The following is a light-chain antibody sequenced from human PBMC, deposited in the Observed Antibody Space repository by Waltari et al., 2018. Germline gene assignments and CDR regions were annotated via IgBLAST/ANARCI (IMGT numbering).Light chain of an antibody. J-gene: IGLJ1*01. Sequence: QSALTQPASVSGSPGQSITISCSGTKRDIGTYDLVSWYQHHPGKAPKVIIYQDNKRPSGVSNRFSGSKSGNTTSLTVSGLQAEDDADYYCCAYAGSYTYVFGGGTKVTV. V-gene: IGLV2-23*01. CDR2: QDN. CDR3: CAYAGSYTYV. CDR1: KRDIGTYDL.